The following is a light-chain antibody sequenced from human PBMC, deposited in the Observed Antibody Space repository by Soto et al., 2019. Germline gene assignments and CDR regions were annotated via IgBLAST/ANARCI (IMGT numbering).Light chain of an antibody. CDR3: QQYVTSPAIT. Sequence: EIVFPPSPGTLSFSPGARATLSCRASQSVSNNYLAWYQQKPGQAPRLLIYGASNRATGIPDRFSGSGSGTDFILSISRLEPEDFAVYYCQQYVTSPAITFGQGTRLEIK. V-gene: IGKV3-20*01. J-gene: IGKJ5*01. CDR2: GAS. CDR1: QSVSNNY.